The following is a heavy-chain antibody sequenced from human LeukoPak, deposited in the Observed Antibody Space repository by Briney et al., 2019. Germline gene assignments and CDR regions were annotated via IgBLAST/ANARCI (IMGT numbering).Heavy chain of an antibody. J-gene: IGHJ6*02. CDR1: GFTFSSYG. V-gene: IGHV3-30*02. D-gene: IGHD3-10*01. Sequence: PGGSLRLSCAASGFTFSSYGMHWVRQAPGKGLEWVASIRYDGSNKYYADSVKGRFTISRDNSKNTLYLQMNSLRAEDTAVYYCAKAPNYYGSGSYYTLYYYYGMDVWGQGTTVTVSS. CDR3: AKAPNYYGSGSYYTLYYYYGMDV. CDR2: IRYDGSNK.